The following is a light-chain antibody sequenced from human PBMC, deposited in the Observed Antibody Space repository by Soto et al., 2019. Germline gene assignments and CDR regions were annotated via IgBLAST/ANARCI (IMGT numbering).Light chain of an antibody. CDR2: DAS. V-gene: IGKV3-20*01. Sequence: EIVLTQSPGTLSLSPGERASLSCRACQNVNSNYLAWYQQKPGQAPRLLIYDASSRATGIPDRFGGSGSGTDFTLTISRLEPEDFAVYYCQQYGSSPPITFGQGTRLEIK. J-gene: IGKJ5*01. CDR3: QQYGSSPPIT. CDR1: QNVNSNY.